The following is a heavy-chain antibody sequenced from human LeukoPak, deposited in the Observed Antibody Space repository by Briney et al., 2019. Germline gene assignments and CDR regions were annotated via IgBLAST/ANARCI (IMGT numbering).Heavy chain of an antibody. CDR1: GFTFSSYG. CDR3: ARDPYNGSYGDDYYYYMDV. CDR2: ISGSGGST. Sequence: GGTLRLSCAASGFTFSSYGMSWVRQAPGKWLEWVSAISGSGGSTFYADSVKGRFTISRDNAKNSLSLQMNSLRAEDTAVYYCARDPYNGSYGDDYYYYMDVWGKGTTVTISS. V-gene: IGHV3-23*01. D-gene: IGHD1-26*01. J-gene: IGHJ6*03.